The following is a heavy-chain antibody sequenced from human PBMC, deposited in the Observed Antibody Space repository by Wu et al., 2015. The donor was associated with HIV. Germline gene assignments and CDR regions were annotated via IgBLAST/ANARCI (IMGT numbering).Heavy chain of an antibody. V-gene: IGHV1-2*02. J-gene: IGHJ4*02. D-gene: IGHD3-10*01. CDR2: INPNSGGT. Sequence: QVQLVQSGREVKKPGASVKVSCKASGYTFTDYYMHWVRQAPGQGLEWVGWINPNSGGTNYAQKFQGRVTMTRDTSISTVYMELSRLRYDDTAMYYCARVGTLLRGVSFLVYWGQGTLVTVSS. CDR1: GYTFTDYY. CDR3: ARVGTLLRGVSFLVY.